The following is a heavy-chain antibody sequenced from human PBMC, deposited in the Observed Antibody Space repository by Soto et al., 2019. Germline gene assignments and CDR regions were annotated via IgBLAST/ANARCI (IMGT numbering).Heavy chain of an antibody. D-gene: IGHD3-22*01. J-gene: IGHJ4*02. V-gene: IGHV4-30-4*01. Sequence: SETLSLTCTVSGGSISSGDYYWSWIRQPPGKGLEWIGYIYYSGSTYYNPSLKSRVTISVDTSKNQFSLKLSSVTAADTAVYYCARESGYYDSSGYTRRIDYWGQGTLVTAPQ. CDR3: ARESGYYDSSGYTRRIDY. CDR1: GGSISSGDYY. CDR2: IYYSGST.